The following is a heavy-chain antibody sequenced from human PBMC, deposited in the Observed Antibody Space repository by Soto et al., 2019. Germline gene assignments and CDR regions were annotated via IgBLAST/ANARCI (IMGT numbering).Heavy chain of an antibody. J-gene: IGHJ4*02. CDR1: GFNFISYA. CDR3: AKDPGGLIVVVTATQTYYFDY. Sequence: PGGSLRLSCAASGFNFISYAMRWIRQAPGKGLEWVSAISGSVCSTYYADSVKGRFTISRDNSKNTLYLQMNSLRAEDTAVYYCAKDPGGLIVVVTATQTYYFDYWGQGTLVTVPQ. V-gene: IGHV3-23*01. D-gene: IGHD2-21*02. CDR2: ISGSVCST.